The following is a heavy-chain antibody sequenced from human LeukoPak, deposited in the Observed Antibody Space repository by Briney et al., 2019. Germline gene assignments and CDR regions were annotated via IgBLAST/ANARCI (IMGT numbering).Heavy chain of an antibody. Sequence: GSSVKVSCKASGGTFSSYTISWLRQAPRQGLEWMGRIIPILGIANYAQKFQGRVTITADKSTSTAYMELSSLRSEDTAVYYCARAFSGYDYDYWGQGTLVTVSS. D-gene: IGHD5-12*01. CDR2: IIPILGIA. V-gene: IGHV1-69*02. CDR1: GGTFSSYT. CDR3: ARAFSGYDYDY. J-gene: IGHJ4*02.